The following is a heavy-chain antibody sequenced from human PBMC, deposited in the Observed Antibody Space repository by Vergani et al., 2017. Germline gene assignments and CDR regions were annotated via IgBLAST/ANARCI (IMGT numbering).Heavy chain of an antibody. CDR2: IQFDGSNQ. Sequence: QVQLVESGGGVVQRGGSLRLPCATSGFTLSNYDMQWIRQGTGKGLEFVAFIQFDGSNQYYADSVKGRFTLSRDFSKNTRYLQMNSLRTDDTATYYCAKHFRGWGMDYWGQGTQV. CDR1: GFTLSNYD. J-gene: IGHJ4*02. CDR3: AKHFRGWGMDY. D-gene: IGHD3-16*01. V-gene: IGHV3-30*02.